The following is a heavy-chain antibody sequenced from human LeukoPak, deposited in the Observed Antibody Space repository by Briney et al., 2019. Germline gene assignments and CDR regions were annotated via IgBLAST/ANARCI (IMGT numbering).Heavy chain of an antibody. CDR1: GFTFSSYS. D-gene: IGHD3-3*01. Sequence: GGSLRLSCAASGFTFSSYSMNWVRQAPGKGLEWVSYISSSSSIYYADSVKGRFTISRDNSKNTLYLQMNSLRAEDTAVYYCAKDWPYDFWSGYYPDYYYYMDVWGKGTTVTVSS. CDR2: ISSSSSI. CDR3: AKDWPYDFWSGYYPDYYYYMDV. V-gene: IGHV3-48*01. J-gene: IGHJ6*03.